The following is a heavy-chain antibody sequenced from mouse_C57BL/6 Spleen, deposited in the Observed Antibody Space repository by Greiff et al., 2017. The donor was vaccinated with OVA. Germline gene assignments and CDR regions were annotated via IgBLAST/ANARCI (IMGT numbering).Heavy chain of an antibody. V-gene: IGHV1-55*01. D-gene: IGHD2-10*01. CDR2: IYPGSGST. CDR1: GYTFTSYW. Sequence: QVQLQQPGAELVKPGASVKMSCKASGYTFTSYWITWVKQRPGQGLEWIGDIYPGSGSTNYNEKFKSKATLTAEKSSSTAYMQLSSLTSYDSSVYYGARSPAYYGNWDPWFAYWGQGTLVTVSA. CDR3: ARSPAYYGNWDPWFAY. J-gene: IGHJ3*01.